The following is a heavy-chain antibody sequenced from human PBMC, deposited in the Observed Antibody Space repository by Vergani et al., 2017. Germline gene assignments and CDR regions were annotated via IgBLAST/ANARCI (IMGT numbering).Heavy chain of an antibody. D-gene: IGHD6-19*01. V-gene: IGHV4-39*01. Sequence: QLQLQESGPGLVKPSETLSLTCTVSGGSISSSSYYWGWIRQPPGKGLEWIGSIYYSGSTYYNPSLKSRVTISVDTSKNQFSLKLSSVTAADTAVYYCARHYSPWLDEAFDYWGQGTLVTVSS. J-gene: IGHJ4*02. CDR2: IYYSGST. CDR1: GGSISSSSYY. CDR3: ARHYSPWLDEAFDY.